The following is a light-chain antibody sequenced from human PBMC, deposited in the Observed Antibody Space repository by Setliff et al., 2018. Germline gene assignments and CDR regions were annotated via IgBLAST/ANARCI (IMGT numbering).Light chain of an antibody. CDR2: EVS. CDR3: SSYAGNYIYV. V-gene: IGLV2-8*01. Sequence: QSVLTQPPSASGSPGQSLTISCTGTSNDIGAYKFVSWYQQHPGKPPKLIIYEVSKRPSGVPDRFSGSKSGNTASLTVSGLQAEDEADYYCSSYAGNYIYVFGTGTKVTVL. J-gene: IGLJ1*01. CDR1: SNDIGAYKF.